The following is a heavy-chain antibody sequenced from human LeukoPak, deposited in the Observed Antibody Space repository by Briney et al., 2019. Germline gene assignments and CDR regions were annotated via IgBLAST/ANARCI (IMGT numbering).Heavy chain of an antibody. V-gene: IGHV4-59*01. J-gene: IGHJ5*02. CDR2: IYYSGST. CDR1: GGSISSYY. CDR3: ASTPRQQWLVWGWFDP. Sequence: PSETLSLTCTVSGGSISSYYWSWIRQPPGKGLEWIGYIYYSGSTNYNPSLTSRVTISVDTSKNQFSLKLSSVTAADTAVYYCASTPRQQWLVWGWFDPWGQGTLVTVSS. D-gene: IGHD6-19*01.